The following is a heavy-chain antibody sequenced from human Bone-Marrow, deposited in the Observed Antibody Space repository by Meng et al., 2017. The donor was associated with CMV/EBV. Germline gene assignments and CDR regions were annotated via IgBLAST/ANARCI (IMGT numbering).Heavy chain of an antibody. D-gene: IGHD1-26*01. Sequence: FAGFSLSISGLGVGWVRQPPGKALEWLALIYWDDDTRYSPSLKSRLTITKDSFRKQVVLQMTNMDPADTATYYCARTSRGYGGSYLHWGQGTLVTVSS. CDR3: ARTSRGYGGSYLH. V-gene: IGHV2-5*02. CDR1: GFSLSISGLG. J-gene: IGHJ4*02. CDR2: IYWDDDT.